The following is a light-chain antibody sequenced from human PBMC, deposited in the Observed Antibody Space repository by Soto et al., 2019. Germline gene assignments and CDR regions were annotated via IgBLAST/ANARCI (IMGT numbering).Light chain of an antibody. J-gene: IGKJ3*01. CDR3: QQSYSTPGFT. V-gene: IGKV1-39*01. CDR1: QTISSY. CDR2: AAS. Sequence: DIQMTQSPSSLSASVGDRVTITCRASQTISSYLNWYQQKPGKAPKLLIYAASSLQSGVPSRFSASWSLSDFTLTISSLRPEDFATYYCQQSYSTPGFTFGPGTKVDIK.